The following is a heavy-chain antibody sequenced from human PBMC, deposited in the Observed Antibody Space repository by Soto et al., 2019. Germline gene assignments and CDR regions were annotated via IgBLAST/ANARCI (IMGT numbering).Heavy chain of an antibody. D-gene: IGHD3-10*01. CDR1: GFTFSSYA. Sequence: GGSLRLSCAASGFTFSSYAMSWVRQAPGKGLEWVSAISGSGGSTYYADSVKGRFTISRDNAKNSLYLQVNSLRAEDTAVYYCARTIWFGDYRPWGGPNDAFDIWGQGTMVTVSS. V-gene: IGHV3-23*01. CDR3: ARTIWFGDYRPWGGPNDAFDI. J-gene: IGHJ3*02. CDR2: ISGSGGST.